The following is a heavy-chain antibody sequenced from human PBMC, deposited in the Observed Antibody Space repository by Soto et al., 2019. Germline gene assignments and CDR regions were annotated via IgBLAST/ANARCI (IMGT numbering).Heavy chain of an antibody. J-gene: IGHJ3*02. Sequence: PGGSLRLSCAASGFTFSSYAMSWVRQAPGKGLEWVSAISGSGGSTYYADSVKGWFTISRDNSKNTLYLQMNSLRAEDTAVYYCAKGLHSSGWFPDAFDIWGQGTMVTV. V-gene: IGHV3-23*01. D-gene: IGHD6-19*01. CDR1: GFTFSSYA. CDR3: AKGLHSSGWFPDAFDI. CDR2: ISGSGGST.